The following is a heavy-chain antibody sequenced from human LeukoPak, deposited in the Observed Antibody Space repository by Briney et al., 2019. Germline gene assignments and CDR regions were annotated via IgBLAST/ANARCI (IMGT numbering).Heavy chain of an antibody. D-gene: IGHD3-9*01. J-gene: IGHJ6*02. CDR3: ARELTGYYPYYYYGMDV. Sequence: GGSLRLSCAASGFTFSSYWMSWVHQAPGKGLEWVANIKQDGSEKYYVDSVKGRFTISRDNAKNSLYLQMNSLRAEDTAVYYCARELTGYYPYYYYGMDVWGQGTTVTVSS. V-gene: IGHV3-7*01. CDR1: GFTFSSYW. CDR2: IKQDGSEK.